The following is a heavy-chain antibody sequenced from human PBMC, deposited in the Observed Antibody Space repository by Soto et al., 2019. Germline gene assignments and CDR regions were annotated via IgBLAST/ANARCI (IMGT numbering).Heavy chain of an antibody. J-gene: IGHJ4*02. Sequence: XGPTLVTPTQTPPLTCNFSGFSHSTYGVGVGWIRQPPGKALEWLALIYWDDDTRFSPSLNSRLAITKDTSKSQVVLTMTHMDPVDTATYYCAHRPGFSMAFDYWGPGSLVTVSS. V-gene: IGHV2-5*02. CDR3: AHRPGFSMAFDY. CDR2: IYWDDDT. CDR1: GFSHSTYGVG. D-gene: IGHD3-10*01.